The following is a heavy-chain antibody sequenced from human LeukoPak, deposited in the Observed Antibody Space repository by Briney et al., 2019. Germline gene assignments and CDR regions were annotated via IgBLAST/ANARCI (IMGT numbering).Heavy chain of an antibody. CDR1: GVSFSGYY. D-gene: IGHD6-19*01. Sequence: SETLSLTCAVYGVSFSGYYWSWIRQPPGKGLEWIGEINHSGSTNYNPSLKSRVTISVDTSKNQFSLKLSSVTAADTAVYYCARVGGIAVAGYFQHWGQGTLVTVSS. CDR3: ARVGGIAVAGYFQH. V-gene: IGHV4-34*01. CDR2: INHSGST. J-gene: IGHJ1*01.